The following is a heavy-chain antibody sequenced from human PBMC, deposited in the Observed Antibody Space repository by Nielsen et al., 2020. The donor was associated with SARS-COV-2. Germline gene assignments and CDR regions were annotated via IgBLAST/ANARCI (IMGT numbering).Heavy chain of an antibody. CDR3: AKDPQVAVIPLGFDY. J-gene: IGHJ4*02. CDR1: GFTFSSYG. Sequence: GGSLRLSCAASGFTFSSYGMHWVRQAPGKGLEWVAVISYDGSNKYYADSVKGRFTISRDNSKNTLYLQMNSLRAEDTAVYYCAKDPQVAVIPLGFDYWGQGTLVTVSS. D-gene: IGHD3-22*01. V-gene: IGHV3-30*18. CDR2: ISYDGSNK.